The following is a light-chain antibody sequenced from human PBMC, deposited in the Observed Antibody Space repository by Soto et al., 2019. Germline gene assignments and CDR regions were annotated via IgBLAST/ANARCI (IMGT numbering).Light chain of an antibody. Sequence: QSALTQPASVSGSPGQSITISCTGTSSDVGGYNYVSCYQQHPGKAPKLMIYDVNNRPSGVSNRFAGSKSGNTASLTISGLQAEDEAHYYCSSYTSRSTVVFGGGTQLTV. CDR3: SSYTSRSTVV. V-gene: IGLV2-14*03. CDR2: DVN. CDR1: SSDVGGYNY. J-gene: IGLJ3*02.